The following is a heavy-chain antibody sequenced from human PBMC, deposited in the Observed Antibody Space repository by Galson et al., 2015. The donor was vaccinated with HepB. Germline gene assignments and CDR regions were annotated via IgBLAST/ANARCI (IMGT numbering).Heavy chain of an antibody. CDR1: GFTFSSYG. Sequence: SLRLSCAASGFTFSSYGLNWVRQAPGKGLEWVSYISSSSIIIYYADSVKGRFTISRDNFQNTLRLQMTSLRPDDTAVYYCVKVRSSIWYPLNTPFDYWGQGTLVTVSS. CDR2: ISSSSIII. D-gene: IGHD6-13*01. CDR3: VKVRSSIWYPLNTPFDY. V-gene: IGHV3-48*01. J-gene: IGHJ4*02.